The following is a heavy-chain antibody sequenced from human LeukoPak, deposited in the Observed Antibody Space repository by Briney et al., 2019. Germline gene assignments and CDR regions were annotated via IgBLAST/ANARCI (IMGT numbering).Heavy chain of an antibody. V-gene: IGHV6-1*01. D-gene: IGHD6-19*01. CDR3: PRDLGTSGWYTFDY. CDR1: GDSVSSNNGA. Sequence: SQTLSLTCAISGDSVSSNNGAWNWIRQSPSRGLEWLGRTYYRSKWYNDYAVPMKGRISINTDTSKNQFSQQVNSVTPEDTAIYYCPRDLGTSGWYTFDYWGQGTLVTVSS. J-gene: IGHJ4*02. CDR2: TYYRSKWYN.